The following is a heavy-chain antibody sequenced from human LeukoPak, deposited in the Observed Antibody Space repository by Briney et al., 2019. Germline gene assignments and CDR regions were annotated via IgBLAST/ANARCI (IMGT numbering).Heavy chain of an antibody. CDR3: ARDGPVPATADAFDI. CDR1: GYDFTTYW. Sequence: PGESLKISCKGSGYDFTTYWIGWVRQMPGQGLEWMGIIYPGDSDTRNSPSFQGQVTISADKSISTVYLQWSSLKASDTAMYYCARDGPVPATADAFDIWAKGQWSPSLQ. CDR2: IYPGDSDT. J-gene: IGHJ3*02. D-gene: IGHD2-2*01. V-gene: IGHV5-51*01.